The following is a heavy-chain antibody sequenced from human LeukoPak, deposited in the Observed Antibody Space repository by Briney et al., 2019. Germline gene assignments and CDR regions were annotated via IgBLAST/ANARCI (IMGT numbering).Heavy chain of an antibody. CDR1: GFTFSSYG. CDR2: IWYAGSNK. Sequence: GGSLRLSCAASGFTFSSYGMHWVRQAPGKGLEWVAVIWYAGSNKYYADSVKGRFTISRDNSKNTLYLQMNSLRAEDTAVYYCASITHFDYWGQGTLVTVSS. J-gene: IGHJ4*02. V-gene: IGHV3-33*01. CDR3: ASITHFDY. D-gene: IGHD3-10*01.